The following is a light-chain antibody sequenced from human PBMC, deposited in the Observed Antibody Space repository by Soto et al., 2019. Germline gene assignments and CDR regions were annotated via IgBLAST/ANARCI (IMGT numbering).Light chain of an antibody. V-gene: IGKV1-5*03. CDR1: QTISSW. CDR3: QQYDNYPLT. CDR2: KAS. J-gene: IGKJ4*01. Sequence: DIQMTQSPSTLSGSVGDRVTITCRASQTISSWLAWYQQKPGKAPKLLIYKASTLESGVPSRFSGSGSGTEFTLTLSNLQPDDFATYYCQQYDNYPLTFGGGTKVDIK.